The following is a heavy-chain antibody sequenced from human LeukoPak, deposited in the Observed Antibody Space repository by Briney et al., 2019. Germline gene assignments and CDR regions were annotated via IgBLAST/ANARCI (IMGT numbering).Heavy chain of an antibody. Sequence: PGGSLRLSCAASGFAFSSYAVHWVRQATGKGLECVAVISHDGSKKYYADFVKGRFTISRDNSKNTLYLHMNSLIPEDTAVYFCAKDWKFYYVSGSFFPDNWGQGTLVTVSS. J-gene: IGHJ4*02. D-gene: IGHD3-10*01. V-gene: IGHV3-30-3*01. CDR3: AKDWKFYYVSGSFFPDN. CDR2: ISHDGSKK. CDR1: GFAFSSYA.